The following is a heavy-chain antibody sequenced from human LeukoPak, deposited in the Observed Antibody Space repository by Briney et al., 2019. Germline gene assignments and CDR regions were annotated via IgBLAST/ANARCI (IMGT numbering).Heavy chain of an antibody. Sequence: SETLSLTCAVYGGSFSGYYWSWIRQPPGKGLEWIGEINHSGSTNYNPSLKSRVTISVDKSKNQFSLKLSSVTAADTAVYYCAKRPMCGGDCYNLDYWGQGTLVTVSS. CDR1: GGSFSGYY. CDR3: AKRPMCGGDCYNLDY. D-gene: IGHD2-21*02. CDR2: INHSGST. J-gene: IGHJ4*02. V-gene: IGHV4-34*01.